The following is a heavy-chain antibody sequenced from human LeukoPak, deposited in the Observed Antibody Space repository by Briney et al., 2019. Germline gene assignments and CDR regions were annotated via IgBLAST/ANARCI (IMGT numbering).Heavy chain of an antibody. CDR2: IVVGSGNT. J-gene: IGHJ5*02. V-gene: IGHV1-58*02. CDR1: GFTFTSSA. D-gene: IGHD3-22*01. CDR3: AAAPPNYYDSSGYPFYYNWFDP. Sequence: ASVKVSCKASGFTFTSSAMQWVRQARGQRLEWIGWIVVGSGNTNYAQKFQERVTITRDMSTSTAYMELSSLRSEDTAVYYCAAAPPNYYDSSGYPFYYNWFDPWGQGTLVTVSS.